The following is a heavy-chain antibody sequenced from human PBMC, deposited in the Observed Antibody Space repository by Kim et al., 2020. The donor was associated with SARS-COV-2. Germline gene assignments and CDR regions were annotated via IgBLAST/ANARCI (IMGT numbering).Heavy chain of an antibody. Sequence: GGSLRLSCAASGFTFSTYYMSWVRQAPGKGLEWVSSITDRCSYRYHAQSVKGRFTISRDNAKNSLYLEMNSLRAEDTAVYYCARLERDACVVDCYPFDSWGQGVIVTVTS. J-gene: IGHJ4*02. CDR1: GFTFSTYY. CDR2: ITDRCSYR. D-gene: IGHD2-21*02. CDR3: ARLERDACVVDCYPFDS. V-gene: IGHV3-21*01.